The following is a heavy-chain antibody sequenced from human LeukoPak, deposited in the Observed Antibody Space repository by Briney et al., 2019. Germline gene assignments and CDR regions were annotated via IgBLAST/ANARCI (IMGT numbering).Heavy chain of an antibody. CDR1: GGSISSGGYY. V-gene: IGHV4-31*03. CDR2: IYYSGST. Sequence: PSQTLSLTCTVSGGSISSGGYYWSWIRQHPGKGLEWIGYIYYSGSTYYNPSRKSRVTRSVDTSKNQFSLKLSSVTAADTAVYYCASLFSSGSYRWDFDYWGQGTLVTVSS. CDR3: ASLFSSGSYRWDFDY. D-gene: IGHD1-26*01. J-gene: IGHJ4*02.